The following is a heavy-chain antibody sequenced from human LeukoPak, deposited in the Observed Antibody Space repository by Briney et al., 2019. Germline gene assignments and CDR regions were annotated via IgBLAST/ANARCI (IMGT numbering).Heavy chain of an antibody. CDR2: ISSNGGST. Sequence: PGGSLRLSCAASGFTFSSYAMHWVRQAPGKGLEYVSAISSNGGSTYYANSVKGRFTISRDNSKNTLYLQMGSLRADDTAVYYCARPFLAGGYYMDVWGKGTTVSVSS. D-gene: IGHD2/OR15-2a*01. CDR1: GFTFSSYA. J-gene: IGHJ6*03. V-gene: IGHV3-64*01. CDR3: ARPFLAGGYYMDV.